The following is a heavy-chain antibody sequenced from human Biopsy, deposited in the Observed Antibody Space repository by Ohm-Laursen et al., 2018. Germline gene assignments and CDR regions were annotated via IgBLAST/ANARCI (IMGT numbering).Heavy chain of an antibody. D-gene: IGHD1-26*01. CDR1: GGTFTNYA. Sequence: SSVKVSCKASGGTFTNYAISWVRQAPGQGLEWMGGIIPIFGTANYAQKFQGRVTITADGSTSTAYMELSSLRSDDTAVYYCARDALGGGSYRFFYWGQGSLVTVSS. V-gene: IGHV1-69*01. CDR2: IIPIFGTA. J-gene: IGHJ4*02. CDR3: ARDALGGGSYRFFY.